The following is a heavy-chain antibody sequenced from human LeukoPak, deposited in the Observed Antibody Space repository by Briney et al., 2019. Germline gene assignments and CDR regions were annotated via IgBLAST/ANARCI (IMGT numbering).Heavy chain of an antibody. CDR3: ATVYGDYSRRPIWYFDL. CDR2: IYHSGST. CDR1: GGSISSGGYS. V-gene: IGHV4-30-2*01. D-gene: IGHD4-17*01. Sequence: SQTLSLTCAVSGGSISSGGYSWSWIRQPPGKGLEGIGYIYHSGSTYYNPSLKSRVTISVDRSKNQFSLKLSSVTAADTAVYYCATVYGDYSRRPIWYFDLWGRGTLVTVSS. J-gene: IGHJ2*01.